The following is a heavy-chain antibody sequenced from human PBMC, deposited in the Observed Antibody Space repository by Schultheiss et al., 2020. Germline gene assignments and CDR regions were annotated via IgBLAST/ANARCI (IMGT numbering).Heavy chain of an antibody. D-gene: IGHD4-17*01. CDR1: GFTFSSYA. J-gene: IGHJ4*02. CDR3: ATAVTLWYFDY. V-gene: IGHV3-48*04. CDR2: ISSGGGSTM. Sequence: GGSLRLSCAASGFTFSSYAMSWVRQAPGKGLEWVSYISSGGGSTMHYADSVKGRFTIARDNSKNTLYLHMNSLKPADTAVYYCATAVTLWYFDYWGQGTLVTVSS.